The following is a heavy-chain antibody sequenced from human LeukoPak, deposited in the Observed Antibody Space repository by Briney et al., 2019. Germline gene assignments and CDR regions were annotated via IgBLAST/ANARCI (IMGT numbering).Heavy chain of an antibody. Sequence: ASVKVSCKASGYTFTSYAMHWVRQAPGQRLEWMGWINAGNGNTKYSQKFQGRVTITRDTSASTAYMELSSLRSEDTAVYYCATDYGDLGSSDYWGQGTLVTVSS. D-gene: IGHD4-17*01. J-gene: IGHJ4*02. CDR1: GYTFTSYA. CDR3: ATDYGDLGSSDY. V-gene: IGHV1-3*01. CDR2: INAGNGNT.